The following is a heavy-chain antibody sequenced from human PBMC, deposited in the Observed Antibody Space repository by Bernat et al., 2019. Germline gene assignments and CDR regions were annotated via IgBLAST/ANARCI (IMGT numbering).Heavy chain of an antibody. D-gene: IGHD5-12*01. Sequence: QVQLVESGGGVVQPGRSLRLSCAASGFTFSSYGMHWVRQAPGTGLEWVAVISYDGSNKYYADSVKGRFTISRDNSKNTLYLHMNSLRAEDTAVYYCAKDLERWLRTFNFFDSWGQGTLVTVTS. CDR2: ISYDGSNK. CDR3: AKDLERWLRTFNFFDS. V-gene: IGHV3-30*18. J-gene: IGHJ5*01. CDR1: GFTFSSYG.